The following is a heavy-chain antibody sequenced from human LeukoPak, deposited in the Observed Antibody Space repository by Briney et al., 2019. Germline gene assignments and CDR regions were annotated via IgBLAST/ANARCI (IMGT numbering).Heavy chain of an antibody. CDR1: GYTFTGYY. CDR2: IIANSGGT. J-gene: IGHJ4*02. Sequence: ASVKVSCKASGYTFTGYYMHWVRQAPGQGLEWMGWIIANSGGTNYAQSFQDRVTMTRDTSISTAYMELSRLTSDDTAVYYCAQGNDSVWGSYRGPLDYWGQGTPVTVSS. V-gene: IGHV1-2*02. D-gene: IGHD3-16*01. CDR3: AQGNDSVWGSYRGPLDY.